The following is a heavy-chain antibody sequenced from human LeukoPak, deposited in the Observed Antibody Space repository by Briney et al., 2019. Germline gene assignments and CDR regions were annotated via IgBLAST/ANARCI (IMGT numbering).Heavy chain of an antibody. CDR3: ARRYCNSTSCYYFDY. D-gene: IGHD2-2*01. V-gene: IGHV1-2*02. CDR2: INANRGGA. CDR1: GYTFTDYY. Sequence: ASVKVSCKASGYTFTDYYMHWVRQAPGQGLEWMGWINANRGGANYAQRFQGRVTMTRDTSITTAYMELSRLKSDDTAVYYCARRYCNSTSCYYFDYWGREPWSPSPQ. J-gene: IGHJ4*02.